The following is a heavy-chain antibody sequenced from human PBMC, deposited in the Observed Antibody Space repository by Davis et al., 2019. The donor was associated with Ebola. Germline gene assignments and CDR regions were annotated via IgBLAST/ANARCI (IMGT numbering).Heavy chain of an antibody. D-gene: IGHD3-22*01. V-gene: IGHV3-11*06. J-gene: IGHJ4*02. CDR2: ISSSSSYT. CDR1: GFTFSSYA. Sequence: GGSLRLSCAASGFTFSSYAMSWIRQAPGKGLEWVSYISSSSSYTNYADSVKGRFTTSRDNAKNSLYLQMNSLRAEDTAVYYCARVNYYDSSGYVVDYWGQGTLVTVSS. CDR3: ARVNYYDSSGYVVDY.